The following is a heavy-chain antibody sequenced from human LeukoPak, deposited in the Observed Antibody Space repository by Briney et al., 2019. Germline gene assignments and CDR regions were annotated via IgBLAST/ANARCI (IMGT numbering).Heavy chain of an antibody. J-gene: IGHJ4*02. D-gene: IGHD3-10*01. Sequence: GSSVKVSCKASGYTFTSYGISWVRQAPGQGLEWMGWISAYNGNTNYAQKLQGRVTMTTDTSTSTAYMELSSLRSEDTAVYYCAREEVRGVTGFDYWGQGTLVTVSS. V-gene: IGHV1-18*01. CDR3: AREEVRGVTGFDY. CDR2: ISAYNGNT. CDR1: GYTFTSYG.